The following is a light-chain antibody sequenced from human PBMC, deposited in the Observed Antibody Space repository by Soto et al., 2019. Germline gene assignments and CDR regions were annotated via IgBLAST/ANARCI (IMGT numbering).Light chain of an antibody. V-gene: IGLV8-61*01. Sequence: QAVVTQEPSFSVSPGGTVTLTCGLNSGSVSTSYYPSWYQQTPGQAPRTLIYSTNTRSSGVPDRFSGSILGSKAALTITGAQADDESDYYCVLYMGSGISVLGGGTKLTVL. CDR3: VLYMGSGISV. CDR1: SGSVSTSYY. CDR2: STN. J-gene: IGLJ2*01.